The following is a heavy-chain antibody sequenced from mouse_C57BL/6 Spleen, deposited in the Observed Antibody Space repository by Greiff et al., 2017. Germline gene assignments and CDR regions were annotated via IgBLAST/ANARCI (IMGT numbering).Heavy chain of an antibody. CDR3: AGALRGDFDV. CDR1: GYTFTSYW. D-gene: IGHD1-1*01. V-gene: IGHV1-69*01. J-gene: IGHJ1*03. CDR2: IDPSDSYT. Sequence: VQLQQPGAELVMPGASVKLSCKASGYTFTSYWMHWVKQRPGQGLEWIGEIDPSDSYTNYNQKFKGKSTLTVDKSSSTAYMQLSSLTSEDSAVYYWAGALRGDFDVWGTGTTVTVSS.